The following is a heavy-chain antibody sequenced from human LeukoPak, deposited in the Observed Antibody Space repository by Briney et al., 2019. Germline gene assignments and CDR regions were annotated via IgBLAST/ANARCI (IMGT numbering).Heavy chain of an antibody. CDR3: TSRVLLWLGGLYYYYGMDV. D-gene: IGHD3-10*01. Sequence: PGGSLRLSCAASGFTFSGSAMHWVRQASGKGLEWVGRIRSNANSYASAYAASVKGRFTISRDDSKNTAYLQMTSLKTEDTAVYYCTSRVLLWLGGLYYYYGMDVWGQGTTATVSS. J-gene: IGHJ6*02. V-gene: IGHV3-73*01. CDR2: IRSNANSYAS. CDR1: GFTFSGSA.